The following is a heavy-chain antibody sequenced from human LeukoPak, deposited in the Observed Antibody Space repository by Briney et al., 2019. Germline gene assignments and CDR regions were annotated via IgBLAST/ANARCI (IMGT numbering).Heavy chain of an antibody. CDR1: GGSFSGYY. D-gene: IGHD2-15*01. V-gene: IGHV4-34*01. Sequence: SETLSLTCAVYGGSFSGYYWSWIRQPPGKGLEWIGEINHSGSTNYNPSLKSRVTISVDTSKNEFSLMLTSMTAADTAIYYCGRFPYSTYSRGAFDIWGQGTLVTVSS. J-gene: IGHJ3*02. CDR3: GRFPYSTYSRGAFDI. CDR2: INHSGST.